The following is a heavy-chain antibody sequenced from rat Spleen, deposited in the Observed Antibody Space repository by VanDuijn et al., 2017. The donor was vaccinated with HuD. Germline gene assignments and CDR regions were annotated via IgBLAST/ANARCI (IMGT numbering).Heavy chain of an antibody. CDR2: MRHNGDT. V-gene: IGHV2-63*01. CDR3: TRDGTTGIFAYVIDA. Sequence: QVQLKESGPGLVQPSQTLSLTCTVSGFSLTNYGVTWVRQPPGKGLEWIGRMRHNGDTSYNSGLRSRLSISRDTSKNQVFLKMNSLQTDDTGTYYCTRDGTTGIFAYVIDAWGQGASVTVSS. CDR1: GFSLTNYG. J-gene: IGHJ4*01. D-gene: IGHD1-9*01.